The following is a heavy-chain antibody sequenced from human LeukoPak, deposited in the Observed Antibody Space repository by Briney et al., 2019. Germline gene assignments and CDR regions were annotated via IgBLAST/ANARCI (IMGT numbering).Heavy chain of an antibody. CDR1: EDTFTDYY. D-gene: IGHD2-2*01. J-gene: IGHJ6*02. CDR3: ATDHCTRTNCYEDYYHGMDV. V-gene: IGHV1-2*02. Sequence: ASVRVSFKASEDTFTDYYIHWVRQAPGQGLEWMGWVNPNNGVTEYAQEFQGRVTMTRDTSLSTAYMELSRLRSDDTAVYYCATDHCTRTNCYEDYYHGMDVWGQGTTVTVSS. CDR2: VNPNNGVT.